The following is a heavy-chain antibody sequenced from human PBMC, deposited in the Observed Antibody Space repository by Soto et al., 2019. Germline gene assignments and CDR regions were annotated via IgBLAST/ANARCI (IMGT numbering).Heavy chain of an antibody. CDR2: INPSGTTP. J-gene: IGHJ6*02. V-gene: IGHV1-46*01. CDR3: AKPQIARHYYFGMEV. CDR1: GYTFTSIY. Sequence: QVQLVPSGAEVQKPGASVKVSCTASGYTFTSIYMHWVRQAPGQGLEWMGIINPSGTTPDYAQKYQGRVTMTRETSTSTYYMELSSLSSEDTAGYYCAKPQIARHYYFGMEVCCPGTAVSVSS.